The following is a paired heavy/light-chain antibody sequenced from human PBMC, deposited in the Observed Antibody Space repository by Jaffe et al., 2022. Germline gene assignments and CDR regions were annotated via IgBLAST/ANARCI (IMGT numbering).Light chain of an antibody. CDR3: QQFNNWPPLT. CDR2: GPT. Sequence: EIVLTQSPATLSVSPGESATLSCRASQSVGHDLAWYQQKPGQAPRLIIYGPTTRATGVPARFSGSGSGSGTEFTLTIHSLQSEDFAVYYCQQFNNWPPLTFGGGTKVEMK. J-gene: IGKJ4*01. CDR1: QSVGHD. V-gene: IGKV3-15*01.
Heavy chain of an antibody. J-gene: IGHJ4*02. CDR2: INQDGSEE. V-gene: IGHV3-7*01. CDR3: ARDPFGYGTIFDQ. CDR1: GFSFTNHW. Sequence: EVQLVESGGDLVQPGGSLRLSCAASGFSFTNHWMSWVRQAPGKGLEWVANINQDGSEEHYVDSVKGRFTVSRDNAKNSVYLQMNSLRAEDTAVYYCARDPFGYGTIFDQWGQGTLVTVSS. D-gene: IGHD3-10*01.